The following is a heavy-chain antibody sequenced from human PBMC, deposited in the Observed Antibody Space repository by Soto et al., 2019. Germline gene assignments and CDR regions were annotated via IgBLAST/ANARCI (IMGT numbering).Heavy chain of an antibody. D-gene: IGHD3-10*01. V-gene: IGHV1-18*04. CDR2: IRSYNGNT. CDR1: GHTFTSYD. J-gene: IGHJ4*02. Sequence: QVQLVQPGAEVKKPGASGKVSCKASGHTFTSYDINWVRQATGQGLEWMGWIRSYNGNTDYAQKLQGRVTMTTDTSTSTACMELRSLRSDDTAVYYCARRGVLPDYWGQGTLVTVSS. CDR3: ARRGVLPDY.